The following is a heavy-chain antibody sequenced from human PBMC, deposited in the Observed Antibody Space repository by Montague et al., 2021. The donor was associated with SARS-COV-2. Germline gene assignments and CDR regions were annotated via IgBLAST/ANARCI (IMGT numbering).Heavy chain of an antibody. Sequence: SLRLSCAASGFNFTHYAMYWVRQAPGKGLDWVATISYDGTKTYYTDSVKGRFTISRDNSKDTLHLQLSSLRLDDTAIYYCARGGRYFDWLLLPYWGQEALVTVSS. CDR3: ARGGRYFDWLLLPY. D-gene: IGHD3-9*01. V-gene: IGHV3-30*04. CDR2: ISYDGTKT. CDR1: GFNFTHYA. J-gene: IGHJ4*02.